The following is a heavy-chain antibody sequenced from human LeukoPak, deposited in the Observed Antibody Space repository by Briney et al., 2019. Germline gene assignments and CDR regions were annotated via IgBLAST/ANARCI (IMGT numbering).Heavy chain of an antibody. J-gene: IGHJ3*02. V-gene: IGHV1-8*02. CDR3: ARQQQLGDAFDI. CDR2: MNPNSGNT. Sequence: ASVKVSCKASGYTFATYNINWVRQATGQGLEWMGWMNPNSGNTGYGPKFPGRVTMTRDTSITTAYMELSSLGSEVTAVYYCARQQQLGDAFDIWGQGTIDAVSS. D-gene: IGHD6-13*01. CDR1: GYTFATYN.